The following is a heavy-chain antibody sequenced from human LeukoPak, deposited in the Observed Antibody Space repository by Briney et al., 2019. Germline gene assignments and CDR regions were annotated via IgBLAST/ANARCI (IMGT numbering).Heavy chain of an antibody. CDR3: AKEFSPFAISGYYGFFQH. V-gene: IGHV3-30*02. J-gene: IGHJ1*01. CDR2: VRFDGNKN. D-gene: IGHD3-22*01. Sequence: GGSLRLSCVVSGFTFSGYGLHWVRQAPGKGLEWVAFVRFDGNKNSYADSVRGRFIISRDNSKNTPHLAMNSLRTEHTAVYYCAKEFSPFAISGYYGFFQHWGQGTLVTVSS. CDR1: GFTFSGYG.